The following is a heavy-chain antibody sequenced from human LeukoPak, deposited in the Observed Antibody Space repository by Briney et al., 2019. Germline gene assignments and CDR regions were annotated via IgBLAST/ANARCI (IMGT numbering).Heavy chain of an antibody. Sequence: SETLSLTCEVFGGSFSGYYWTWIRQPPGIGLEWLGEIIHDGSTTYNPSLESRVTISVDTSKNQFSLKLRSVTAADTAVYYCAGGGRITMVRGVIIKALTEYYFDYWGQGTLVTVSS. V-gene: IGHV4-34*12. D-gene: IGHD3-10*01. CDR1: GGSFSGYY. CDR2: IIHDGST. J-gene: IGHJ4*02. CDR3: AGGGRITMVRGVIIKALTEYYFDY.